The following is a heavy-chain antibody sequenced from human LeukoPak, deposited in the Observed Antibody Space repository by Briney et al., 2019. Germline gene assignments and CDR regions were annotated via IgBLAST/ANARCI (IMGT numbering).Heavy chain of an antibody. V-gene: IGHV3-21*01. D-gene: IGHD3-3*01. CDR3: ARGDITIFGVVIPHYFDY. Sequence: GGSLRLSCAASGFTFSSYSMNWVRQAPGKGLEWVSSISSSSSYIYYADPVKGRFTISRDNAKNSLYLQMNSLRAEDTAVYYCARGDITIFGVVIPHYFDYWGQGTLVTVSS. J-gene: IGHJ4*02. CDR2: ISSSSSYI. CDR1: GFTFSSYS.